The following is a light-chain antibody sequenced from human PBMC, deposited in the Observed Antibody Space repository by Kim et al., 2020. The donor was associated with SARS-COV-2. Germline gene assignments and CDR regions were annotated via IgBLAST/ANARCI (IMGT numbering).Light chain of an antibody. CDR2: AAS. V-gene: IGKV1-9*01. J-gene: IGKJ5*01. CDR3: QQLNSYPIT. Sequence: APVGDRVTITCRASQGISSYLGWYQQKPGKAPKLLLAAASALQSGVPSRFSGSGSGTEFTLTVSSLQPEDSATYYCQQLNSYPITFGQGTRLEIK. CDR1: QGISSY.